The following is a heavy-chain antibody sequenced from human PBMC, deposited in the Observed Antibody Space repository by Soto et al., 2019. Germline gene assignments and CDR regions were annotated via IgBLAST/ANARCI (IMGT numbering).Heavy chain of an antibody. CDR1: GGSLSSYY. V-gene: IGHV4-59*01. D-gene: IGHD5-12*01. Sequence: SETLSLTWTVSGGSLSSYYWSWIRQPPGKGLEWIGYIYYSGSTNYNPSLKSRVTISVDTSKNQFSLKLSSVTAADTAVYYCARDGYSGYDLGWFDPWGQGTLVTVSS. J-gene: IGHJ5*02. CDR2: IYYSGST. CDR3: ARDGYSGYDLGWFDP.